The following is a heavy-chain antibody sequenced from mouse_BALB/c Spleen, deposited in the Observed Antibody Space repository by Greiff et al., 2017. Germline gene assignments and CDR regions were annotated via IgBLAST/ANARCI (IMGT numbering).Heavy chain of an antibody. V-gene: IGHV1S41*01. CDR1: GYTFTSYW. CDR2: IAPGSGST. Sequence: DLVKPGASVKLSCKASGYTFTSYWINWIKQRPGQGLEWIGRIAPGSGSTYYNEMFKGKATLTVDTSSSTAYIQLSSLSSEDSAVYFGARANWDYWGQGTTLTVSS. CDR3: ARANWDY. D-gene: IGHD4-1*01. J-gene: IGHJ2*01.